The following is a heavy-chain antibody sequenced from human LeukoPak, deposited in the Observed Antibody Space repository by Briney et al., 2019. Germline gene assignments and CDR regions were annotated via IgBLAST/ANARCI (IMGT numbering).Heavy chain of an antibody. J-gene: IGHJ4*02. Sequence: GSLRLSCAASGFTFSSYAMSWVRQAPGKGLEWVSGISGSSGNTHYAGSVKGRFTISRDNSKNTLYLQMNRLRAQDTAVYYCATHPGGRLDSWGQGTLVTVSS. V-gene: IGHV3-23*01. CDR2: ISGSSGNT. D-gene: IGHD1-26*01. CDR1: GFTFSSYA. CDR3: ATHPGGRLDS.